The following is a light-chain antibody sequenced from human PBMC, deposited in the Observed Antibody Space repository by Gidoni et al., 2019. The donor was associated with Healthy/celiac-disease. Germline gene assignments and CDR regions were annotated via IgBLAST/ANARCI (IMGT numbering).Light chain of an antibody. V-gene: IGKV1-39*01. J-gene: IGKJ5*01. CDR3: QQSYSTPIT. Sequence: DIQMTQSPSSLSASVGDRVTITCRASQSISSYLNWYQQKPGKAPKLLIYAASSLQSGVPSRFSGSGSGTDFTLTISSLQPEDCATYYCQQSYSTPITFGQGTRLEIK. CDR2: AAS. CDR1: QSISSY.